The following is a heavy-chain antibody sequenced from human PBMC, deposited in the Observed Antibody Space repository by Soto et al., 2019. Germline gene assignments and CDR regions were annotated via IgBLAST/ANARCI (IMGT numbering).Heavy chain of an antibody. CDR2: ISLDATSE. J-gene: IGHJ6*02. CDR3: ARDAAAAGFGYYYYYYGMDV. V-gene: IGHV3-30*03. D-gene: IGHD6-13*01. Sequence: GGSLRLSCAASGFTFNTYGMHWVRQAPGKGLEWVAVISLDATSEYYANSVKGRFTISRDSSKNTLYLQMNSLRAEDTAVYYCARDAAAAGFGYYYYYYGMDVWGQGTTVTVSS. CDR1: GFTFNTYG.